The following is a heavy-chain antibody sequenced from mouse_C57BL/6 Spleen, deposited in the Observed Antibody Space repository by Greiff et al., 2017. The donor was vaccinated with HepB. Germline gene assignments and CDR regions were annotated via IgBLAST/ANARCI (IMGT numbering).Heavy chain of an antibody. CDR2: IYPGDGDT. J-gene: IGHJ4*01. Sequence: QVQLQQSGPELVKPGASVKISCKASGYAFSGSWMNWVKQRPGKGLEWIGRIYPGDGDTNYNGKFKGKATLTSDKSSSTAYMQLSSLTSEDSAVYSCANDGFHYAMDYWGQGTSVTVSS. V-gene: IGHV1-82*01. CDR1: GYAFSGSW. D-gene: IGHD1-1*01. CDR3: ANDGFHYAMDY.